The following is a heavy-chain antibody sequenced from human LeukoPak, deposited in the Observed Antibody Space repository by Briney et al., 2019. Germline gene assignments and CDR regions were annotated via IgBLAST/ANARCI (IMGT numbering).Heavy chain of an antibody. CDR3: ARDGPLFGSSWYY. D-gene: IGHD6-13*01. J-gene: IGHJ4*02. CDR1: GGSISSYY. V-gene: IGHV4-59*01. CDR2: IYYSGST. Sequence: SETLSLTCTVSGGSISSYYWSWIRQPPGKGLEWIGYIYYSGSTNYNPSLKSRVTISVDTSKNQFSLKLSSVTAADTAVYYCARDGPLFGSSWYYWGQGTLVTVSS.